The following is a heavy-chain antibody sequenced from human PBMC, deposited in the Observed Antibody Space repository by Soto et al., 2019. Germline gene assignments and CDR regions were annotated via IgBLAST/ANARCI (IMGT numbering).Heavy chain of an antibody. CDR1: GFTFSSYA. V-gene: IGHV3-30-3*01. CDR3: ARDPAAYYYYGMDV. Sequence: PGGSLRLSCAASGFTFSSYAMHWVRQAPGKGLEWVAVISYDGSNKYYADSVKGRFTISRDNSKNTLYLQMNSLRAEDTAVYYCARDPAAYYYYGMDVWGQGTTVTVSS. J-gene: IGHJ6*02. CDR2: ISYDGSNK.